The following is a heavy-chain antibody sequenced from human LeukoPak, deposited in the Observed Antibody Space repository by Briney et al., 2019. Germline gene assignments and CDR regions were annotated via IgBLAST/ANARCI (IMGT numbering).Heavy chain of an antibody. CDR3: ARHGGSGWRDIDY. D-gene: IGHD6-19*01. CDR2: INHSGST. V-gene: IGHV4-34*01. J-gene: IGHJ4*02. CDR1: GGSFSGYY. Sequence: PSQTLSLTCAVYGGSFSGYYWSWIRQPPGKGLEWIGEINHSGSTNYNPSLKSRVTISVDTSKNQFSLKLSSVTAADTAVYYCARHGGSGWRDIDYWGQGTLVTVSS.